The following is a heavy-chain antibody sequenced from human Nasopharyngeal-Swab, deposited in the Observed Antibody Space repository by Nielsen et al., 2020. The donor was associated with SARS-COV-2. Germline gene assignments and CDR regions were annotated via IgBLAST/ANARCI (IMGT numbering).Heavy chain of an antibody. CDR1: GFSLSTSRVG. V-gene: IGHV2-5*02. CDR2: IYWDDDK. D-gene: IGHD2-2*01. CDR3: AHRHCSSTSCYFDY. J-gene: IGHJ4*02. Sequence: SGPTLVRPTQTLTLTCTFSGFSLSTSRVGVGWIRQPPGKALEWLALIYWDDDKRYSPSLKNRLTITKDTSKNQVVLTMTNMDPVDTATYYCAHRHCSSTSCYFDYWGQGTLVTVSS.